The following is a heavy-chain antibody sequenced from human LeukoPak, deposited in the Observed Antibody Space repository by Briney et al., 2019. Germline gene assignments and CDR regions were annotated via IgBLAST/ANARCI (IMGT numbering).Heavy chain of an antibody. CDR3: ARGAMVRGVAPYYFDY. CDR1: GYSMSSGYY. J-gene: IGHJ4*02. CDR2: MYHTGST. V-gene: IGHV4-38-2*02. D-gene: IGHD3-10*01. Sequence: SETLSLTCSVSGYSMSSGYYWGWIRQPPERGLEWIGSMYHTGSTYYNPSLKSRVNISVDTSKNQFYLKVSSVTAADTAVYYCARGAMVRGVAPYYFDYWGQGTLVTVSS.